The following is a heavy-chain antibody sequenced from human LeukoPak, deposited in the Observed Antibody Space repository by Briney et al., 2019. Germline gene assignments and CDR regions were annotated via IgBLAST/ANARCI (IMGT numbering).Heavy chain of an antibody. Sequence: GSLSLSCAASGFPFSSYWMSWVRQAPGKGLEWVANIKQDGSEKYYVDSVKGRFTISRDNAKSSLYLQMNSLRAEDTAVYYCARAGYYDSSGYRWFDPWGQGTLVTVSS. CDR2: IKQDGSEK. V-gene: IGHV3-7*01. CDR1: GFPFSSYW. CDR3: ARAGYYDSSGYRWFDP. J-gene: IGHJ5*02. D-gene: IGHD3-22*01.